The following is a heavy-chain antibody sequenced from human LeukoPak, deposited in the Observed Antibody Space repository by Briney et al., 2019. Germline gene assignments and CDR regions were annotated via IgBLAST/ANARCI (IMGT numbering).Heavy chain of an antibody. CDR3: ARRASYSPYFDY. D-gene: IGHD1-26*01. V-gene: IGHV2-5*02. CDR1: KFSLTAAGVG. J-gene: IGHJ4*02. Sequence: SGPTLVNPTQTLTLTCTVSKFSLTAAGVGVGWIRQPPGGALEWLGTIYWDDDDRYSPSLRSRLTITKDNSKNHVVLTMTNMGPADTATYYCARRASYSPYFDYWGQGTLVTVSS. CDR2: IYWDDDD.